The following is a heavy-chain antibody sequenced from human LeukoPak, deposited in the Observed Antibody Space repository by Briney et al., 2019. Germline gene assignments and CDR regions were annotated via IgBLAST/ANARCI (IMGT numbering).Heavy chain of an antibody. CDR2: INSDGSRI. J-gene: IGHJ5*02. D-gene: IGHD3-3*02. V-gene: IGHV3-74*01. CDR1: GFTFSSYW. Sequence: PGGSLRLSCAASGFTFSSYWMHWVRQAPGKGLVWVSRINSDGSRITYADSVKGRFTISRDNAKNMVYLQMNSLRAEDTAVYYRAAAFSSWFEPWGQGTLVTVSS. CDR3: AAAFSSWFEP.